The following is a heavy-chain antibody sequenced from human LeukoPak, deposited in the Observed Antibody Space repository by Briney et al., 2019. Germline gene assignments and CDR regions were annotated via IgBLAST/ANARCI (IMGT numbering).Heavy chain of an antibody. CDR1: GGSISSGGYY. D-gene: IGHD6-19*01. CDR2: IYYSGST. Sequence: KSSETLSLTCTVSGGSISSGGYYWSWIRQHPGKGLEWIGYIYYSGSTYYNPSLKSRVTISVGTSKNQFSLKLSSVTAADTAVYYCARDGQAGANWFDPWGQGTLVTVSS. J-gene: IGHJ5*02. CDR3: ARDGQAGANWFDP. V-gene: IGHV4-31*03.